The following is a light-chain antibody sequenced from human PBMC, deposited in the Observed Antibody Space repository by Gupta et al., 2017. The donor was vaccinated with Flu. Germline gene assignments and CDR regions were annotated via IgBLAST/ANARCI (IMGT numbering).Light chain of an antibody. V-gene: IGKV1-16*01. CDR2: AAS. J-gene: IGKJ3*01. Sequence: PSSLSASVGDIVTITCRADEDIDYLLFWFQQTPGTAHQCLFYAASCLHSGVPLRLSGSWSGADLSLTISGLQHEVFGTYFCQRYRHYPPTFGPGTTVDVK. CDR3: QRYRHYPPT. CDR1: EDIDYL.